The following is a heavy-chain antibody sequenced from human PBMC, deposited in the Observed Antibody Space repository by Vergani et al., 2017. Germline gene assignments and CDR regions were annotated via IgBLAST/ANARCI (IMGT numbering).Heavy chain of an antibody. V-gene: IGHV3-30*03. CDR1: GFTSSYYG. CDR3: ATKSCGTPGCQIGYFRE. D-gene: IGHD1-1*01. J-gene: IGHJ1*01. Sequence: QVHLVESGGGVVQPVRSLRLSCVVSGFTSSYYGMHWVRQAPGKGLEWVAVISYDGTQTYYADSVKGRFTISRDNSKSTLYLQMNSLRTEDTAVYYCATKSCGTPGCQIGYFREWGQGTLVTVSS. CDR2: ISYDGTQT.